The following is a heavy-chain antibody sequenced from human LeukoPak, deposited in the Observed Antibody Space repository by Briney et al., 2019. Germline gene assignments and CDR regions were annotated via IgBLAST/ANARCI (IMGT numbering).Heavy chain of an antibody. CDR2: ITDRGAST. CDR1: GFTFNTYA. Sequence: GGSLRLSCAASGFTFNTYAMSWVRQAPGKGLEWVSAITDRGASTYHADSVKGRFIISRDNSKSTLYMQMDSPRADDTAIYYCAKGSRSARPYYFDYWGQGTLVTVSS. V-gene: IGHV3-23*01. CDR3: AKGSRSARPYYFDY. J-gene: IGHJ4*02. D-gene: IGHD3-3*01.